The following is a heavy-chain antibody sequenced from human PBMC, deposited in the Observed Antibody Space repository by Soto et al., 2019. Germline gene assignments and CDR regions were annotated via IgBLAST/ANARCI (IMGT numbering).Heavy chain of an antibody. CDR3: ARTASVGAARLYYFDY. J-gene: IGHJ4*02. CDR2: INHSGST. D-gene: IGHD6-6*01. V-gene: IGHV4-34*01. CDR1: GGSFSGYY. Sequence: PSETLSLTCAVYGGSFSGYYWSWIRQPPGKGLEWIGEINHSGSTNYNPSLKSRVTISVDTSKNQFSLKLSSVTAADTAVYYCARTASVGAARLYYFDYWGQGTLVTVSS.